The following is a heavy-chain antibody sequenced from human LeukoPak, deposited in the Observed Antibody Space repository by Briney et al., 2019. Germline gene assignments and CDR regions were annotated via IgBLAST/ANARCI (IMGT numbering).Heavy chain of an antibody. V-gene: IGHV4-38-2*01. CDR2: IYHSGST. Sequence: SETLSLTCAVSGYSISSGYYWGWIRQPPGKGLEWIGSIYHSGSTYYNPSLKSRVTISVDTSKNQFSLKLSSVTAADTAVYYCARHLTVTTSAKPYNWFDPWGQGTLVTVSP. CDR3: ARHLTVTTSAKPYNWFDP. CDR1: GYSISSGYY. D-gene: IGHD4-17*01. J-gene: IGHJ5*02.